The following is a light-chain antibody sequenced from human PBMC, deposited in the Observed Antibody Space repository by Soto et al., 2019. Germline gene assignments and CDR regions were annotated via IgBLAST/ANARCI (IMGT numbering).Light chain of an antibody. CDR2: GAS. Sequence: EIVMTQSPGTLSLSPGERASLSCGASQSVSNNYLAWYQQKPGQAPRLLIDGASSRATGVPDRFSGTGSGTDFTLTISRLEPEDFAVFYCQQYGNSPITFGQGTRLGI. CDR1: QSVSNNY. J-gene: IGKJ5*01. V-gene: IGKV3-20*01. CDR3: QQYGNSPIT.